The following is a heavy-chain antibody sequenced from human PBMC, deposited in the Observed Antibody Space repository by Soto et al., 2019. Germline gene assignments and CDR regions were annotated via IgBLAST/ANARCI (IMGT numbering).Heavy chain of an antibody. J-gene: IGHJ4*02. CDR1: GFTFSSYA. CDR2: ISYDGSNK. CDR3: ARDLAYYYDSSGYAPGYFDY. Sequence: PGGSLRLSCAASGFTFSSYAMHWVRQAPGKGLEWVAVISYDGSNKYYADSVKGRFTISRDNSKNTLYLQMNSLRAEDTAVYYCARDLAYYYDSSGYAPGYFDYWGQGTLVTVSS. V-gene: IGHV3-30-3*01. D-gene: IGHD3-22*01.